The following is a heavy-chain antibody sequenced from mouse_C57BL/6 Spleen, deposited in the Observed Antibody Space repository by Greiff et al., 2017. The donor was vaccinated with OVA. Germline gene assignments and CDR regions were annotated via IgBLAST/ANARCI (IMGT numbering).Heavy chain of an antibody. Sequence: VQLQQSGPELVKPGASVTIPCTASGYTFTDYNMDWVKQSPGKSLEWIGDINPNNGSTIYNQMFKGKATLTVDKSSSTAYMELSSMTSEDTAVYYCARLGYYGSSSYWYFDVWGTGTTVTVSS. CDR2: INPNNGST. V-gene: IGHV1-18*01. CDR3: ARLGYYGSSSYWYFDV. CDR1: GYTFTDYN. D-gene: IGHD1-1*01. J-gene: IGHJ1*03.